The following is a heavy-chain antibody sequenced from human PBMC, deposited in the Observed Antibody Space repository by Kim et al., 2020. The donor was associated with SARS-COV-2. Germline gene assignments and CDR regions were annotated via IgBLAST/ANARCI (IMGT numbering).Heavy chain of an antibody. D-gene: IGHD3-10*01. Sequence: SVKVSCKASGGTFSSYAISWVRQAPGQGLEWMGGIIPIFGTANYAQKFQGRVTITADESTSTAYMELSSLRSEDTAVYYCAREFFPGFGELYSRVGYYYYGMDVWGQGTTVTVSS. CDR3: AREFFPGFGELYSRVGYYYYGMDV. V-gene: IGHV1-69*13. CDR2: IIPIFGTA. J-gene: IGHJ6*02. CDR1: GGTFSSYA.